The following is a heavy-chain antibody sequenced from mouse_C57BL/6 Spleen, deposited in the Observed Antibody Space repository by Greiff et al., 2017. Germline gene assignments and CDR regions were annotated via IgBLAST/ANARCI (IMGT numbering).Heavy chain of an antibody. J-gene: IGHJ3*01. CDR1: GFNIKDDY. V-gene: IGHV14-4*01. CDR3: TQYGSSPSFAY. CDR2: IDPENGDT. D-gene: IGHD1-1*01. Sequence: VQLQQSGAELVRPGASVTLSCTASGFNIKDDYMHWVKQRPEQGLEWIGWIDPENGDTEYASKFQGKATITAGSSSNTAYLPLISLPSEHTAVYYCTQYGSSPSFAYWGQGTLVTVSA.